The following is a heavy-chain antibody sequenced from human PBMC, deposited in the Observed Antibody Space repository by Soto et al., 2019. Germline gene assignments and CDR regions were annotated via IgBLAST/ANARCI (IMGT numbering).Heavy chain of an antibody. CDR2: ISAYNGNT. Sequence: GASVKVSCKASGYTFTSYGISWVRQAPGQGLEWMGWISAYNGNTNYAQKLQGRVTMTTDTSTSTAYMELRSLRSDDTAVYYCARRVAARNNYYYYYYGMDVWGQGTTVTVSS. V-gene: IGHV1-18*01. CDR3: ARRVAARNNYYYYYYGMDV. J-gene: IGHJ6*02. CDR1: GYTFTSYG. D-gene: IGHD6-6*01.